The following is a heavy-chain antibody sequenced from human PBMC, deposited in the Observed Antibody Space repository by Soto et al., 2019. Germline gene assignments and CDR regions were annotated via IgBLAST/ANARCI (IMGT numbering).Heavy chain of an antibody. CDR1: GGTFSSYA. J-gene: IGHJ3*02. CDR3: ARDRRQDGYNWYAFEI. V-gene: IGHV1-69*13. CDR2: IIPIFGTA. D-gene: IGHD5-12*01. Sequence: SVKVSCKASGGTFSSYAISWVRQAPGQGLEWMGGIIPIFGTANYAQKFQGRVTITADESTSTAYMELSSLRSEDTAVYYCARDRRQDGYNWYAFEIWGQGTMVTVSS.